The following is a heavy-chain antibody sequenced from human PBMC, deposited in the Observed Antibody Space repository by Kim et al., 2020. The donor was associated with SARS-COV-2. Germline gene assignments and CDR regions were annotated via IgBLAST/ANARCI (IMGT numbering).Heavy chain of an antibody. J-gene: IGHJ4*02. D-gene: IGHD3-10*01. V-gene: IGHV3-74*01. CDR2: VNADGSST. CDR3: TRGYGSETNY. CDR1: GFTFTNYW. Sequence: GGSLRLSCAASGFTFTNYWMHWVRQAPGKGLMWVSSVNADGSSTGYADSVKGRFTISRDNAKNTLYLQMNSLRVEDTAVYYCTRGYGSETNYWCQGSLF.